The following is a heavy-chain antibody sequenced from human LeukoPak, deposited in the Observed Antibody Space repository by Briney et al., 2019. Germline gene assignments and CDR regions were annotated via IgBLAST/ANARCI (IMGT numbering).Heavy chain of an antibody. J-gene: IGHJ1*01. D-gene: IGHD6-13*01. V-gene: IGHV4-59*01. CDR2: VFYSGRT. CDR1: GGSITGYY. CDR3: AREDSSSWYGGYFQH. Sequence: SETLSLTCTVSGGSITGYYWSWIRQPPGKGLEWIGYVFYSGRTLYNPSLKSRVTISVDTSKNQFSLKLSSVTAADTAVYYCAREDSSSWYGGYFQHWGQGTLVTVSS.